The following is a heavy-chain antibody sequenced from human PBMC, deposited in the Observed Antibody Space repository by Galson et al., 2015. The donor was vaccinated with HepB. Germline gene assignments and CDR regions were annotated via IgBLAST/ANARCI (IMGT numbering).Heavy chain of an antibody. CDR1: GFTFSSYG. CDR2: IKQDGSEK. V-gene: IGHV3-7*03. D-gene: IGHD3-10*01. J-gene: IGHJ4*02. Sequence: SLRLSCAASGFTFSSYGMHWVRQAPGKGLEWVANIKQDGSEKYYVDSVKGRFTISRDNAKNSLYLQMNSLRAEDTAVYYCAREALDGSGKHYFDYWGQGTLVTVSS. CDR3: AREALDGSGKHYFDY.